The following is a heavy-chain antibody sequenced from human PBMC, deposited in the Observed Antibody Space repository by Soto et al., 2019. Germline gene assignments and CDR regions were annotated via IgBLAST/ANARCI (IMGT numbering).Heavy chain of an antibody. CDR1: GYTFTSYA. D-gene: IGHD6-13*01. J-gene: IGHJ4*02. V-gene: IGHV1-3*01. Sequence: ASVKVSCKASGYTFTSYAMHWVRQAPGQRLEWMGWINADNGNTKYAQKFQGRVTITRDTSTSTAYMELRSLRSDDTAVYYCARSIAAAVDFDYWGQGTLVTVSS. CDR2: INADNGNT. CDR3: ARSIAAAVDFDY.